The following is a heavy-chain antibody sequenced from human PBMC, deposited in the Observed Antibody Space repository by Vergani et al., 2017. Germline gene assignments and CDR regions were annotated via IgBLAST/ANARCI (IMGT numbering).Heavy chain of an antibody. CDR2: IYHSGST. D-gene: IGHD1-26*01. J-gene: IGHJ4*02. CDR1: GNSINNNYY. V-gene: IGHV4-38-2*01. Sequence: QVQLQESGPGLVKPSETVSLTCAVSGNSINNNYYWCWIRQPPGKGLEWIGNIYHSGSTFYNPSLKSRVTISVDTSKNQFSLKVSSVTAADSAVYFCARLIGSFQFDYWGQGALVTVSS. CDR3: ARLIGSFQFDY.